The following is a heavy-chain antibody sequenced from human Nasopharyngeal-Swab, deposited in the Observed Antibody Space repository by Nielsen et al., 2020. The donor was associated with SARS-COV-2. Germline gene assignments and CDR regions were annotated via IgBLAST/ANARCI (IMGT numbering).Heavy chain of an antibody. V-gene: IGHV3-30-3*01. CDR3: ARDSDCGGDCYPYDAFDI. D-gene: IGHD2-21*02. CDR2: ISYDGINK. CDR1: GFTFSSYA. Sequence: GESLKISCAASGFTFSSYAMHWVRQAPGKGLEWVAVISYDGINKYYADSVKGRFTISRDNSKNTLYLQMSSLRAEDTAVYYCARDSDCGGDCYPYDAFDIWGQGTMVTVSS. J-gene: IGHJ3*02.